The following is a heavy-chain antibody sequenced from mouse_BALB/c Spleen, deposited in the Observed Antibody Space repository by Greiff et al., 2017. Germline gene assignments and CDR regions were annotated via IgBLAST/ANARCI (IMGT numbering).Heavy chain of an antibody. V-gene: IGHV5-6-5*01. CDR2: ISSGGST. J-gene: IGHJ3*01. CDR3: ARGGYYGSGCAY. D-gene: IGHD1-1*01. CDR1: GFTFSSYA. Sequence: EVQGVESGGGLVKPGGSLKLSCAASGFTFSSYAMSWVRQTPEKRLEWVASISSGGSTYYPDSVKGRFTISRDNARNILYLQMSSLRSEDTAMYYCARGGYYGSGCAYWGQGTLVTVSA.